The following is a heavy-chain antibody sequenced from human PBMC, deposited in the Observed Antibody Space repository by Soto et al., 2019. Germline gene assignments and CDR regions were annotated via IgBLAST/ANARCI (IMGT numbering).Heavy chain of an antibody. CDR2: IWYDGSNK. Sequence: QVQLVESGGGVAQPGRSLRLSCAASGFTFSSYGMHWVRQAPGKGLEWVAVIWYDGSNKYYADSVKGRFTISRDNSKNTLYLQMNSLRDEDTAVYYCARDDILTGYYILDYWGQGTLVTVSS. CDR1: GFTFSSYG. V-gene: IGHV3-33*01. D-gene: IGHD3-9*01. J-gene: IGHJ4*02. CDR3: ARDDILTGYYILDY.